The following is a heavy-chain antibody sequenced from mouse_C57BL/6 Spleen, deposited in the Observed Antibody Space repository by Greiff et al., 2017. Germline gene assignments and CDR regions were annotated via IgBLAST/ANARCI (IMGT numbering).Heavy chain of an antibody. CDR2: ISSGSSTI. J-gene: IGHJ3*01. V-gene: IGHV5-17*01. CDR3: AYYYGSSPFAY. CDR1: GFTFSDYG. Sequence: EVHLVESGGGLVKPGGSLKLSCAASGFTFSDYGMHWVRQAPEKGLEWVAYISSGSSTIYYADTVKGRFTISRDNAKNPLFLQMTSRRSEDTAMYYCAYYYGSSPFAYWGQGTLVTVSA. D-gene: IGHD1-1*01.